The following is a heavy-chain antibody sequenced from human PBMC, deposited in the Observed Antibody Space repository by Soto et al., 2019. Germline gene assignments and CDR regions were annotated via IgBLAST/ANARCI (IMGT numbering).Heavy chain of an antibody. D-gene: IGHD2-2*03. CDR1: GGSISSYY. CDR2: VFFTGSS. CDR3: ARLNGYCVSTNCHGYYGMDV. V-gene: IGHV4-59*08. Sequence: SETLSLTCTVSGGSISSYYWSWIRQPPGKGLEWIGYVFFTGSSSYNPSLKSRVTMSLDKSNNQFSLKLTSVTAADTAVYYCARLNGYCVSTNCHGYYGMDVWGQGTTVTVSS. J-gene: IGHJ6*02.